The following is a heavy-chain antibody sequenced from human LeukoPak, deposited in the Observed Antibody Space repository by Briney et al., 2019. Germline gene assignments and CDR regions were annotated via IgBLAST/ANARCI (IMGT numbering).Heavy chain of an antibody. V-gene: IGHV4-30-2*01. Sequence: PSQTLSLTCAVSGGSLSSGGYSWSWLRQPPGTGLEWNGYIYHSGSTYYNPSLKSRVTISVDRSKNQFSLKLSSVTAADTAVYYCARASSTSFDYWGQGTLVTVSS. D-gene: IGHD2-2*01. CDR2: IYHSGST. J-gene: IGHJ4*02. CDR1: GGSLSSGGYS. CDR3: ARASSTSFDY.